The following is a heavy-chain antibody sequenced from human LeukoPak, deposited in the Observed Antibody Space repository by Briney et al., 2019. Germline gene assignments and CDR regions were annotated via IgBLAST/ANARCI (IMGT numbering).Heavy chain of an antibody. CDR3: ARDRIWFGELDAFDI. Sequence: ASVKVSCKASGYTFPDYYMHWVRQAPGQGLEWLGWIYPNSGGTNYAQKFQGRVTMTLDTSISTAYMELSRLTSDDTAVYYCARDRIWFGELDAFDIWGQGTMVTVSS. J-gene: IGHJ3*02. CDR1: GYTFPDYY. CDR2: IYPNSGGT. D-gene: IGHD3-10*01. V-gene: IGHV1-2*02.